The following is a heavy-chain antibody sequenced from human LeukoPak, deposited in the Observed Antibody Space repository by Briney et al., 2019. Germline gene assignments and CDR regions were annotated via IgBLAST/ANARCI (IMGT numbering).Heavy chain of an antibody. V-gene: IGHV1-69*13. J-gene: IGHJ4*02. D-gene: IGHD5-12*01. CDR1: VGTFSSYA. CDR2: VIPIFGTA. Sequence: AVKVSCKASVGTFSSYAISWVRQAPGQGLEWMGGVIPIFGTANYAQNLQGRVTITAAESTSTAYMELSSLRSEDTAVYYCAREGYSGYDSGYWGQGTLVTVSS. CDR3: AREGYSGYDSGY.